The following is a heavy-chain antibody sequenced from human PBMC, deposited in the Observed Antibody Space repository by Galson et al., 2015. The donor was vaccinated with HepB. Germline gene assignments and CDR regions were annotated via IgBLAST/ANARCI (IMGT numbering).Heavy chain of an antibody. Sequence: SLRLSCAASGFTFSSYWMSWVRQAPGKGLEWVANIKQDGSEKYYVDSVKGRFTISRDNAKNSLYLQMNSLRAEDTAVYYCAREYSGWYGNWFDPWGQGTLVTVSS. CDR2: IKQDGSEK. V-gene: IGHV3-7*03. CDR1: GFTFSSYW. CDR3: AREYSGWYGNWFDP. J-gene: IGHJ5*02. D-gene: IGHD6-19*01.